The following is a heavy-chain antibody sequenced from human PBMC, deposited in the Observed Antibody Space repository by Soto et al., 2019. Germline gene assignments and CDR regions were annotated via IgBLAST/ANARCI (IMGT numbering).Heavy chain of an antibody. J-gene: IGHJ3*02. Sequence: GGSLRLSCAASGFTFSSYGMHWVRQAPGKGLEWVAVIWYDGSNKYYADSVKGRFTISRDNSKNTLYLQMNSLRAEDTAVYYCARESNTMIVVPPLCDDDFDIWGQGTMVTVSS. V-gene: IGHV3-33*01. CDR1: GFTFSSYG. CDR2: IWYDGSNK. D-gene: IGHD3-22*01. CDR3: ARESNTMIVVPPLCDDDFDI.